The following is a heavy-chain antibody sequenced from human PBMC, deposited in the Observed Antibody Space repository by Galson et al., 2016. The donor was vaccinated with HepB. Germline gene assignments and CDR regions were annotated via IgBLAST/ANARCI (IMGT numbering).Heavy chain of an antibody. CDR1: GFTFSSYA. CDR3: AKGSWGSGWIDFDY. Sequence: SLRLSCAASGFTFSSYAMSWVRQAPGKGLEWVSTISGNSYSTYYGDAVKGRFTISRESSKNTLYLQMNSLRAEDTAIYYCAKGSWGSGWIDFDYWGQGTLVTVSS. J-gene: IGHJ4*02. V-gene: IGHV3-23*01. CDR2: ISGNSYST. D-gene: IGHD6-19*01.